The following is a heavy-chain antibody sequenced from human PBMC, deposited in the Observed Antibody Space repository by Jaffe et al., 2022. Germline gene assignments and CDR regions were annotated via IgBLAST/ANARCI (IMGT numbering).Heavy chain of an antibody. D-gene: IGHD3-22*01. CDR2: IRYDGNNK. V-gene: IGHV3-30*02. CDR1: GFTFSSYG. J-gene: IGHJ4*02. Sequence: QVQLVESGGGVVQPGGSLRLSCAASGFTFSSYGIHWVRQAPGKGLEWVAFIRYDGNNKYYADSVKGRFTISRDNSKNTLYLQMNSLRAEDTAVYYCAKDLGRTYYDSSGCAFDYWGQGTLITVSS. CDR3: AKDLGRTYYDSSGCAFDY.